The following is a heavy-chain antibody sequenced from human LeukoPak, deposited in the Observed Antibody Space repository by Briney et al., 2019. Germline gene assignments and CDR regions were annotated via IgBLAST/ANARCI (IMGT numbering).Heavy chain of an antibody. CDR1: GYTFTSYG. CDR2: INAGNGNT. CDR3: APTKYSSSWSNFDY. Sequence: ASVNVSCKASGYTFTSYGISWVRQAPGQRLEWMGWINAGNGNTKYSQKFQGRVTITRDTSASTAYMELSSLRSEDTAVYYCAPTKYSSSWSNFDYWGQGTLVTVSS. V-gene: IGHV1-3*01. D-gene: IGHD6-13*01. J-gene: IGHJ4*02.